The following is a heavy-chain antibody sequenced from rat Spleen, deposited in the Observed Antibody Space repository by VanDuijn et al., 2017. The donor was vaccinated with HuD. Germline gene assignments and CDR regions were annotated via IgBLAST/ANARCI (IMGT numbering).Heavy chain of an antibody. Sequence: EVQLVESGGGLVQPGRSMKLSCAASGFTFSNYDMAWVRQAPTKGLEWVASISYDGSSTYYRDSVKGRFTISRDNAKSTLYLQMDSLRSEDTATYYCTTDPGVTIAAISYVMDAWGQGASVTVSS. V-gene: IGHV5-20*01. CDR1: GFTFSNYD. CDR2: ISYDGSST. D-gene: IGHD1-2*01. J-gene: IGHJ4*01. CDR3: TTDPGVTIAAISYVMDA.